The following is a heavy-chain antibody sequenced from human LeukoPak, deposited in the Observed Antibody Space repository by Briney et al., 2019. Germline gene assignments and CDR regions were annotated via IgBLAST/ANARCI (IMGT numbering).Heavy chain of an antibody. CDR1: GFTFDDYG. J-gene: IGHJ4*02. Sequence: GGSLRLSCAASGFTFDDYGMSWVRQAPGKGLVWVSGINWNGGSTGYADSVKGRFTISRDNAKNSLYLQMNSLRAEDTALYHCARSPYSSGWYHNDYWGQGTLVTVSS. V-gene: IGHV3-20*01. CDR2: INWNGGST. CDR3: ARSPYSSGWYHNDY. D-gene: IGHD6-19*01.